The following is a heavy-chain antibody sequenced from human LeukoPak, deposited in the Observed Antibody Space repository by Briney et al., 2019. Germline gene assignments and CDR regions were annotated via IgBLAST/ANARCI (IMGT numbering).Heavy chain of an antibody. CDR2: ISPHNGNR. CDR1: GYTFTRYG. D-gene: IGHD3-10*01. CDR3: ARTGYGSGSDDFDF. Sequence: GASVKVSSKTSGYTFTRYGVSWVRQAPGQGLERMGWISPHNGNRDYAQKFKDRVTMTTDTSTNTVYLELRSLRPDDTAMYYCARTGYGSGSDDFDFWGQGTLVTVSS. J-gene: IGHJ4*02. V-gene: IGHV1-18*01.